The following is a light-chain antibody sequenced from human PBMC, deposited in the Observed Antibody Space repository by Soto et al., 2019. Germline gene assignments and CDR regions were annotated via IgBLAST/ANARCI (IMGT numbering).Light chain of an antibody. CDR1: QSISSY. CDR2: AAS. J-gene: IGKJ4*01. CDR3: QQSYSTPLT. Sequence: DIQMTQSPSSLSASVGDRVTITCLASQSISSYLNWYQQKLGKAPKLMIYAASSLQSGVPPRFSGGGSGTEFTLTISSLQPEDFATYYCQQSYSTPLTFGGGTQVEIK. V-gene: IGKV1-39*01.